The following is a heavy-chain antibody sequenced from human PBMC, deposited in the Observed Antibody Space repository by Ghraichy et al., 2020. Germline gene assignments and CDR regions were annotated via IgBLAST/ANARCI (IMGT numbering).Heavy chain of an antibody. CDR3: ARGLGSSWYAVYYYYYGMDV. Sequence: ASVKVSCKTSGSNFTSYVINWVRQATGQGLEWMGWMNPNSGNTGYAQKFQGRVTMTRNTSISTAYMELSSLRSEDTAVYYCARGLGSSWYAVYYYYYGMDVWGQGTIFTFSS. CDR2: MNPNSGNT. CDR1: GSNFTSYV. D-gene: IGHD6-13*01. V-gene: IGHV1-8*01. J-gene: IGHJ6*02.